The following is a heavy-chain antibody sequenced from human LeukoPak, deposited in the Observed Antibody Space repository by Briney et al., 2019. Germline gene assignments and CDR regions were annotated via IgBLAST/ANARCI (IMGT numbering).Heavy chain of an antibody. J-gene: IGHJ3*02. D-gene: IGHD2-2*02. CDR3: AKDYIVVVAAAIEPTDDAFDI. CDR2: ISGSGGNT. Sequence: PGGSLRLSCAASGFTFSSYAMSWVRQAPGKGLEWVSAISGSGGNTYYADSVKGRFTISRDNSKNTLYLQMNSLRAEDTAVYYCAKDYIVVVAAAIEPTDDAFDIWGQGTMVTVSS. V-gene: IGHV3-23*01. CDR1: GFTFSSYA.